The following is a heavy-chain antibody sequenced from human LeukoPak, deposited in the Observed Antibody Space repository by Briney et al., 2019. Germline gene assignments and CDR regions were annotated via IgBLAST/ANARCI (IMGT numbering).Heavy chain of an antibody. Sequence: PSETLSLTCTVSGGSISSYYWSWIRQPPGKGLEWIGYIYYSGSTNYNPSLKSRVTISVDTSKNQFSLKLSSVTAADTAVYYCARDPSSSSWPYHYYGMDVWGQGTTVTVSS. V-gene: IGHV4-59*01. CDR1: GGSISSYY. CDR3: ARDPSSSSWPYHYYGMDV. CDR2: IYYSGST. D-gene: IGHD6-13*01. J-gene: IGHJ6*02.